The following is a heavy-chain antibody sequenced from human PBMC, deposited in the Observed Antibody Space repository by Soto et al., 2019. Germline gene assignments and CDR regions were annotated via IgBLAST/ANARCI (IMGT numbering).Heavy chain of an antibody. V-gene: IGHV4-39*01. J-gene: IGHJ4*02. D-gene: IGHD6-19*01. CDR2: IYYTGTT. CDR1: GGSISSSSYY. CDR3: ARHSLYSRAWSGFGY. Sequence: PSETLSLTCTVYGGSISSSSYYWGWIRQPPGKGLEWIGRIYYTGTTYYNPSLKSRVTISVDTSKNQFSLKLSSVTAADTAVYYCARHSLYSRAWSGFGYWGQGTLVTVSS.